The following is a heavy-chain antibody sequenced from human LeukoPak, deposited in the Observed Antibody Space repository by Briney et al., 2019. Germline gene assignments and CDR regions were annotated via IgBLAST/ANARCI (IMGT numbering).Heavy chain of an antibody. Sequence: GGSLRLSCAASGFTFSSYGMHWVRQAPGKGLEWVAFIRYDGSNKYYADSVKGRFTISRDNSKNTLYLQMNSLRAEDTAVYYCAREGYSSSWYKTFDYWGQGTLVTVSS. CDR2: IRYDGSNK. J-gene: IGHJ4*02. D-gene: IGHD6-13*01. CDR1: GFTFSSYG. V-gene: IGHV3-30*02. CDR3: AREGYSSSWYKTFDY.